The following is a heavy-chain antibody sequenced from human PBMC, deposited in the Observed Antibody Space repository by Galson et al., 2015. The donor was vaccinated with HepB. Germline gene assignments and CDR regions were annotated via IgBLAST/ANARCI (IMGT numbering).Heavy chain of an antibody. V-gene: IGHV1-24*01. CDR2: FDPEDGET. Sequence: SVKVSCKVSGYTLTELSMHWVRQAPGKGLEWMGGFDPEDGETIYAQKFQGRVTMTEDTSTDTAYMELSSLRSEDTAVYYCATFDLTEDRDGYNYIDYWGQGTLVTVSS. J-gene: IGHJ4*02. D-gene: IGHD5-24*01. CDR1: GYTLTELS. CDR3: ATFDLTEDRDGYNYIDY.